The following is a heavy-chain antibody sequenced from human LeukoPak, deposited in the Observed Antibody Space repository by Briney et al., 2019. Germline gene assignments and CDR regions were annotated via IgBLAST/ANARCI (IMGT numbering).Heavy chain of an antibody. CDR1: GFTFGSYW. J-gene: IGHJ3*02. V-gene: IGHV3-7*01. D-gene: IGHD3-10*01. Sequence: GGSLRLSCAASGFTFGSYWMTWVRQAPGKGLEWVANIKQDGSEKNYVDSVKGRFTISRDNAKNLLYLQMNSLRAEDTAIYYCASTMVRGLNAFDIWGQGTMVTVSS. CDR2: IKQDGSEK. CDR3: ASTMVRGLNAFDI.